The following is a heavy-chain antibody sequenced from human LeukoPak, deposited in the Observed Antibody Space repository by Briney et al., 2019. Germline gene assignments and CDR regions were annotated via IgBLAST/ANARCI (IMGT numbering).Heavy chain of an antibody. J-gene: IGHJ4*02. CDR3: ARRSNKGPYSYSTNYY. CDR2: VDYSGGT. CDR1: GASISNPDYY. D-gene: IGHD5-18*01. Sequence: PSETLSLTCTVSGASISNPDYYWGWIRQPPGKGLEWIGSVDYSGGTYYNPSLNGRVTIAVDTSSDQVSLNLNSVNAADTAVYYCARRSNKGPYSYSTNYYWGQGSLVTVSS. V-gene: IGHV4-39*01.